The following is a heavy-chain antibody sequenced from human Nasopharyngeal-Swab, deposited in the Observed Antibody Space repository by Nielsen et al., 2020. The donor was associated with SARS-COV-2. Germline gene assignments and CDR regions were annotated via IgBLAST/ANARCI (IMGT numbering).Heavy chain of an antibody. D-gene: IGHD2-2*01. CDR3: ARETHDCSSTSCPPGY. CDR1: GGTFSSYA. Sequence: SVKVSCKASGGTFSSYAISWVRQAPGQGLEWMGGIIPIFGTANYAQKFQGRVTITADESTSTAYMEPSSLRSEDTAVYYCARETHDCSSTSCPPGYWGQGTLVTVSS. CDR2: IIPIFGTA. J-gene: IGHJ4*02. V-gene: IGHV1-69*13.